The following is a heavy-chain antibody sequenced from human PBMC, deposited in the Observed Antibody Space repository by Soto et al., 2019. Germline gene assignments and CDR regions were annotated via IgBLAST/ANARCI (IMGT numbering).Heavy chain of an antibody. Sequence: ASVKISCKASGYTFTGYYMHWVRQAPGQGLEWMGWINPNSGGTKYAQKFQGRVTMTRDTSISTAYMELSRLRSDDTAVYYCARDRALGYDSSGYKYWGQGTLVTVSS. D-gene: IGHD3-22*01. V-gene: IGHV1-2*02. J-gene: IGHJ4*02. CDR3: ARDRALGYDSSGYKY. CDR1: GYTFTGYY. CDR2: INPNSGGT.